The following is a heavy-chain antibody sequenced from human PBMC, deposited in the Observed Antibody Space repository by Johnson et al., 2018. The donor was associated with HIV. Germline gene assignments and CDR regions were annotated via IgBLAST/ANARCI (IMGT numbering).Heavy chain of an antibody. D-gene: IGHD3-22*01. CDR3: ARSSGYYGTDAFDI. Sequence: VQLVESGGGLVQPGGSLRLSCAASRFTVSSNYMTWVRQAPGKGLEWVSVIYSAGHTYYADSVKGRFTISRDNSKNSLFLHMNSLRVEDTAVYYCARSSGYYGTDAFDIWGQGTMVTVSS. CDR1: RFTVSSNY. CDR2: IYSAGHT. J-gene: IGHJ3*02. V-gene: IGHV3-66*01.